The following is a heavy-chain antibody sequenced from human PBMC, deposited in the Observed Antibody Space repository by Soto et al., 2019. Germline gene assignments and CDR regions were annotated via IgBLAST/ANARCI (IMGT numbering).Heavy chain of an antibody. J-gene: IGHJ6*03. CDR2: ISWNSGSI. D-gene: IGHD3-10*01. CDR3: AKDNSGRRGRYYYYMDV. Sequence: PGGSLRLSCAASGFTFDDYAMHWVRQAPGKGLEWVSGISWNSGSIGYADSVKGRFTISRDNAKNSLYLQMNSLRAEDTALYYCAKDNSGRRGRYYYYMDVWGKGTTVTVSS. CDR1: GFTFDDYA. V-gene: IGHV3-9*01.